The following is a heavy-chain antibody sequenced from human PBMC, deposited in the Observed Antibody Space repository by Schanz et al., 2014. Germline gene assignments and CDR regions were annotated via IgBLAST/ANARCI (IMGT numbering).Heavy chain of an antibody. J-gene: IGHJ4*02. CDR1: GYSFSAHY. Sequence: QVQLVQSGGEMKKPGASLKVSCKASGYSFSAHYLHWEREAPGQGLEWMGMINPSGGSTTYAQKFQGRLTMTRDTSTSTAYMELSSLRSEDTAVYYCARSNYYDNSDYYNAFDYWGQGTLVTVSS. D-gene: IGHD3-22*01. V-gene: IGHV1-46*01. CDR2: INPSGGST. CDR3: ARSNYYDNSDYYNAFDY.